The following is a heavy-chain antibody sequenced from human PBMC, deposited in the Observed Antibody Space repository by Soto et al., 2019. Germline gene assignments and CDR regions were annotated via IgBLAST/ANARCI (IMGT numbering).Heavy chain of an antibody. CDR1: GGSISSGGYY. V-gene: IGHV4-31*03. D-gene: IGHD4-17*01. CDR3: ARDPGDYVAFDI. CDR2: IYYSGST. Sequence: PSERLSLTCTVSGGSISSGGYYWSWIRQHPGKGLEWIGYIYYSGSTYYNPSLKSRVTISVDTSKNQSSLKLSSVTAADTAVYYCARDPGDYVAFDIWGQGTMVTVSS. J-gene: IGHJ3*02.